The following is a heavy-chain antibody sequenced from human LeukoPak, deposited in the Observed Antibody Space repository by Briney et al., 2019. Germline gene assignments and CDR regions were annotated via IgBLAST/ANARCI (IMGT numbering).Heavy chain of an antibody. J-gene: IGHJ4*02. Sequence: SETLSLTCTVSGGSISSSSYYWGWIRQPPGEGLEWIGSIYYSGSTYYNPSLKSRVTISVDTSKNQFSLKLSSVTAADTAVYYCARHSVVVVPAELDYWGQGTLVTVSS. CDR1: GGSISSSSYY. CDR2: IYYSGST. CDR3: ARHSVVVVPAELDY. V-gene: IGHV4-39*01. D-gene: IGHD2-2*01.